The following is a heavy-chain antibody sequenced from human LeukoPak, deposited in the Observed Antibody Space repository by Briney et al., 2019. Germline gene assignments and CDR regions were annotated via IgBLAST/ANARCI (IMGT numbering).Heavy chain of an antibody. CDR3: ANGDYSSSSPLDY. D-gene: IGHD6-6*01. CDR2: ISGSGGST. Sequence: GGSLRLSCAASGFTFSSYAMTWVRQAPGKGLEWVSAISGSGGSTYYADSVKGRFTISRDNSKNTLYLQMNSLRADDTAIYYCANGDYSSSSPLDYWGQGTLVIVSS. J-gene: IGHJ4*02. V-gene: IGHV3-23*01. CDR1: GFTFSSYA.